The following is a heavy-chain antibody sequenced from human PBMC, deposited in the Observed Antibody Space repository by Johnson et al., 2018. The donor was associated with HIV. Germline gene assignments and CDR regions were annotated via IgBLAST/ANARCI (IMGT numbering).Heavy chain of an antibody. D-gene: IGHD6-25*01. CDR2: ISRSGTTI. J-gene: IGHJ3*02. CDR3: ARVLRGYDAFDI. V-gene: IGHV3-11*04. Sequence: QVQLVESGGGLVKPGGSLRLSCAAYGFTFTDYQMSWIRQAPGKGLEWVSYISRSGTTIYYADSVQGRFTVSRDNAKNSLYLQMNSLRADDTAVYYCARVLRGYDAFDIWGQGTRVTVSS. CDR1: GFTFTDYQ.